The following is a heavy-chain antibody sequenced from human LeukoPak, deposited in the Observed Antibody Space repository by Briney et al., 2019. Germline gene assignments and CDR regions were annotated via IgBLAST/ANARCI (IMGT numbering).Heavy chain of an antibody. D-gene: IGHD6-13*01. J-gene: IGHJ6*03. Sequence: SETLSLTCTVSGGSVNNYYWSWIRQPPGKGLEWIGYIYYSGGTNYNPSLKSRVTISVDTSKNQFSLNLSSVTAADTAVYYCARRRAASGSYYYYMDVWGKGTTVTVSS. CDR1: GGSVNNYY. V-gene: IGHV4-59*02. CDR3: ARRRAASGSYYYYMDV. CDR2: IYYSGGT.